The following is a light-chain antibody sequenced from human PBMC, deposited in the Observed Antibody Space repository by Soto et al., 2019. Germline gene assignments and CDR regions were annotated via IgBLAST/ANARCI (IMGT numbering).Light chain of an antibody. Sequence: IQLTQSPSSLSASVGDIVTINFRASQGISSYLAWYQQKPGKAPKLLIYTASTLQSGVPSRFSGSGSGTDFTLTISSLQPDDFATYYCLQLNSYPRTFGQGTKVDIK. CDR2: TAS. CDR1: QGISSY. V-gene: IGKV1-9*01. CDR3: LQLNSYPRT. J-gene: IGKJ1*01.